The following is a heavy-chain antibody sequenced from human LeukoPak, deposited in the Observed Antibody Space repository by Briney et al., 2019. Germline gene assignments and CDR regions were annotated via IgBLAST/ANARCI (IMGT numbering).Heavy chain of an antibody. CDR3: ARARAITGTTSFDY. CDR1: GFIFSYYW. V-gene: IGHV3-7*02. D-gene: IGHD1-7*01. CDR2: IKQDGSEK. J-gene: IGHJ4*02. Sequence: PGGSLRLSCAASGFIFSYYWMSWVRQAPGKGLEWVANIKQDGSEKYYVDSVKGRFTISRDNAKNSLYLQMNSLGAEDTAVYYCARARAITGTTSFDYWGQGTLVTVSS.